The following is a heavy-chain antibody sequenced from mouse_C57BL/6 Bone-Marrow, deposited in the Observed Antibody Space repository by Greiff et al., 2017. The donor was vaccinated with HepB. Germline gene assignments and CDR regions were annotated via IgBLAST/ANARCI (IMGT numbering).Heavy chain of an antibody. V-gene: IGHV1-55*01. J-gene: IGHJ3*01. CDR3: AIHYYGSRPFAY. D-gene: IGHD1-1*01. CDR2: IYPGSGST. CDR1: GYTFTRYW. Sequence: VQLQQPGAELVKPGASVKMSCKASGYTFTRYWITWVKQRPGQGLEWIGDIYPGSGSTNYNEKFKSKATLTVDTSSSTAYMQLSSLTSEDSAVYYCAIHYYGSRPFAYWGQGTRVTVSA.